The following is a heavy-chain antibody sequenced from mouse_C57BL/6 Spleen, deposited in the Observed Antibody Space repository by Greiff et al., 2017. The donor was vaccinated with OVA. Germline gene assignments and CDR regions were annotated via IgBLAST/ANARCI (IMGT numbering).Heavy chain of an antibody. D-gene: IGHD2-4*01. CDR1: GFTFSDYG. CDR2: ISSGSSTI. CDR3: ARRDYDLGYYFDY. V-gene: IGHV5-17*01. J-gene: IGHJ2*01. Sequence: EVKLMESGGGLVKPGGSLKLSCAASGFTFSDYGMHWVRQAPEKGLEWVAYISSGSSTIYYADTVKGRFTISRDNAKNTLFLQMTSLRSEDTAMYYCARRDYDLGYYFDYWGQGTTLTVSS.